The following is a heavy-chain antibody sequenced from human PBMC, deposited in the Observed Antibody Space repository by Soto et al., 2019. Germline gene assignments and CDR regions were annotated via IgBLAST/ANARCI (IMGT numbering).Heavy chain of an antibody. CDR2: ISYDGSNK. Sequence: GGSLRLSCAASGFTFSSYGMHWVRQAPGKGLEWVAVISYDGSNKYYADSVKGRFTISRDNSKNTLYLQMNSLRAEDTAVYYCAKDEDTAMVEPNFDYWGQGTLVTVSS. J-gene: IGHJ4*02. D-gene: IGHD5-18*01. CDR3: AKDEDTAMVEPNFDY. CDR1: GFTFSSYG. V-gene: IGHV3-30*18.